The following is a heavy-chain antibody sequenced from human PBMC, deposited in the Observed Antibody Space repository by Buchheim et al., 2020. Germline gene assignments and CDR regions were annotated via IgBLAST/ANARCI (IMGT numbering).Heavy chain of an antibody. J-gene: IGHJ4*02. CDR1: GYTFTSYY. CDR3: ARGGYYYDSSGHRHPFDY. CDR2: INPSGGST. Sequence: QVQLVQSGAEVKKPGASVKVSCKASGYTFTSYYMHWVRQAPGQGLEWMGIINPSGGSTSYAQKFQGRVTMTRATPTSTVHMELSSLRSEDTAVYYCARGGYYYDSSGHRHPFDYWGQGTL. V-gene: IGHV1-46*01. D-gene: IGHD3-22*01.